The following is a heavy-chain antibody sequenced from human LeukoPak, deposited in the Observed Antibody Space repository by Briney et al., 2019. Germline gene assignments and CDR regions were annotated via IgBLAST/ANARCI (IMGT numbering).Heavy chain of an antibody. J-gene: IGHJ2*01. Sequence: SETLSDTLSVSTDSISKYLWRWIRQPPGKGLEGIGYIYYTGRANYNPSLKSRVSISVDTSKNQFSLKFSSVTAADTAVYFCARLRLYYDILTPRYFDLWGRGTLVTVSS. CDR1: TDSISKYL. D-gene: IGHD3-9*01. V-gene: IGHV4-59*08. CDR2: IYYTGRA. CDR3: ARLRLYYDILTPRYFDL.